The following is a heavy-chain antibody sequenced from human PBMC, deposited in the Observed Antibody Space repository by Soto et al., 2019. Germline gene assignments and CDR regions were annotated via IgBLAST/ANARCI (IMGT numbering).Heavy chain of an antibody. Sequence: ASVKVSCKASVYTFTSYAMHWVRQAPGQRLEWMGWINSVNGKTKXSQKFQGRVXITRETSSSTSXMELSXLRSEDTAVYYCARDLQADYWGQGTLVTVSS. CDR2: INSVNGKT. J-gene: IGHJ4*02. CDR3: ARDLQADY. V-gene: IGHV1-3*01. CDR1: VYTFTSYA.